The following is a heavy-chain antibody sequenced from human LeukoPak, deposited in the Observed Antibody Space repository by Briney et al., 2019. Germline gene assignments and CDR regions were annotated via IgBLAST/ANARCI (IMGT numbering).Heavy chain of an antibody. Sequence: ASVKVSCKASGYTFTGYYMHWVRQAPGQGLEWMGWINPNSGGTNYAQKFQGWVTMTRDTSISTAYMELSRLRSDDTAVYYCARVGIVGAHDAFDIWGQGTMVTVSS. J-gene: IGHJ3*02. CDR3: ARVGIVGAHDAFDI. V-gene: IGHV1-2*04. CDR2: INPNSGGT. CDR1: GYTFTGYY. D-gene: IGHD1-26*01.